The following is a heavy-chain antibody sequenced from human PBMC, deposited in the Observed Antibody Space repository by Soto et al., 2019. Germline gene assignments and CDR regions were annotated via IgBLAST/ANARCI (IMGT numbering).Heavy chain of an antibody. V-gene: IGHV4-30-2*01. Sequence: SETLSLTCAVSGGSISSGGYSWSWIRQPPGKGLEWIGYIYHSGSTYYNPSLKSRVTISVDRSKNQFSLKLSSVTAADTAVYYCARDKGYSYGSGSYYRDSTYYYYGMDVWGQGTTVTVSS. CDR3: ARDKGYSYGSGSYYRDSTYYYYGMDV. D-gene: IGHD3-10*01. CDR2: IYHSGST. CDR1: GGSISSGGYS. J-gene: IGHJ6*02.